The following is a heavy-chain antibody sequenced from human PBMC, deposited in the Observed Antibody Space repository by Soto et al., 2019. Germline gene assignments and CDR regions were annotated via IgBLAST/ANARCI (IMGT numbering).Heavy chain of an antibody. J-gene: IGHJ3*02. D-gene: IGHD2-21*01. V-gene: IGHV3-23*01. CDR3: ASAKAVVIAALGI. CDR2: VSDNGGSRGGT. Sequence: PGGSLRLSCTASGFMFNNSAMTWVRQAPGQGLQWVASVSDNGGSRGGTYYADSVKGRFTISRGNSKNTLYLQLDSLTGADTAVYYCASAKAVVIAALGIWGQGTMVTVSS. CDR1: GFMFNNSA.